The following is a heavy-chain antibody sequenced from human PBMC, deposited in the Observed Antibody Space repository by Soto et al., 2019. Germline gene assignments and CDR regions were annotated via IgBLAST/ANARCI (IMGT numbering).Heavy chain of an antibody. CDR1: GGSISSLDYY. V-gene: IGHV4-30-4*01. CDR2: IYYSGST. CDR3: ARHGGRGVPRFDY. D-gene: IGHD3-10*01. Sequence: SETLSLTCTVSGGSISSLDYYWSWIRQPPGKGLEWIGYIYYSGSTYYNPSLKSRVTISVDTSKNQFSLKLSSVTAADTAVYYCARHGGRGVPRFDYWGQGTLVTVSS. J-gene: IGHJ4*02.